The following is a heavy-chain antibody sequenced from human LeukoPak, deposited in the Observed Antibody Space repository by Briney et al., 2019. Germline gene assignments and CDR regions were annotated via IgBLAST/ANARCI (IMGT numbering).Heavy chain of an antibody. J-gene: IGHJ4*02. CDR3: ARLGGSSSILFDY. V-gene: IGHV4-39*01. Sequence: GSLRLSCTASGFTFSSYSMNWVRQPPGKGLEWIGSIYYSGSTYYNPSLKSRVTISVDTSKNQFSLKLSSVTAADTAVYYCARLGGSSSILFDYWGQGTLVTVPS. CDR1: GFTFSSYSMN. CDR2: IYYSGST. D-gene: IGHD6-13*01.